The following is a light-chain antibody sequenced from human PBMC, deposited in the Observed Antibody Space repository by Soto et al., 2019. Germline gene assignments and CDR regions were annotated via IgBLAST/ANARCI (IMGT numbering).Light chain of an antibody. CDR2: EAT. Sequence: QSVLTQPASVSGSPGQSITISCTGTSSDIGPYNLVSWYQHHPGNAPKLMIYEATKRPSGVSRRFSGSKSGNTASLTISGLQTEDEADYYCCSYAGGSTLVFGGGTKLTVL. V-gene: IGLV2-23*01. CDR1: SSDIGPYNL. CDR3: CSYAGGSTLV. J-gene: IGLJ3*02.